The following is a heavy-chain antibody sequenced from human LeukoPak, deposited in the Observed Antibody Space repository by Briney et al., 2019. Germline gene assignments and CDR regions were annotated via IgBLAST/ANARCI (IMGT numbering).Heavy chain of an antibody. CDR3: ARNRGLSV. CDR1: GFIFSSNY. Sequence: PGGPLRLSCAASGFIFSSNYMSWVREAPGKGREWGSGIHSGGSAYYADSMKARFTISRDNSNNTLYLQMNSLRVEDTAVYYCARNRGLSVWGQGTLVTVSS. D-gene: IGHD3-16*02. V-gene: IGHV3-53*01. CDR2: IHSGGSA. J-gene: IGHJ4*02.